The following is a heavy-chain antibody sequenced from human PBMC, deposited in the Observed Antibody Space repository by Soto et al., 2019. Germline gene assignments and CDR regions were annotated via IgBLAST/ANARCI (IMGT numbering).Heavy chain of an antibody. Sequence: LRLSCAASGFTFSSYAMHWVRQAPGKGLEWVAVISYDGSNKYYADSVKGRFTISRDNSKNTLYLQMNSLRAEDTAVYYCARDGGYSYGYLDYWGQGTLVTVSS. CDR3: ARDGGYSYGYLDY. CDR1: GFTFSSYA. D-gene: IGHD5-18*01. CDR2: ISYDGSNK. V-gene: IGHV3-30-3*01. J-gene: IGHJ4*02.